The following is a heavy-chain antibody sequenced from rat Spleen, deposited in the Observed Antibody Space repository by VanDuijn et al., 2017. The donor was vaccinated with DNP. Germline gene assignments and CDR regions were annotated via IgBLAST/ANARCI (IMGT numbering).Heavy chain of an antibody. Sequence: EVQLQESGPGLVKPSQSLSLTCSVTGYSITSNYWGWIRKFPGNKMEWMGYISYSGSTSYNPFLKSRISITRDTSKNQFFLQLNSVTTEDTATYYCARGLNYGGYIYSWYFDFWGPGTMVTVSS. V-gene: IGHV3-1*01. CDR3: ARGLNYGGYIYSWYFDF. D-gene: IGHD1-11*01. J-gene: IGHJ1*01. CDR1: GYSITSNY. CDR2: ISYSGST.